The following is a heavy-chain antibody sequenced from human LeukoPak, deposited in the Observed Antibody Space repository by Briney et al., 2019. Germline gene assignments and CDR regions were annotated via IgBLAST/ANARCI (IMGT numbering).Heavy chain of an antibody. D-gene: IGHD3-3*01. Sequence: PSETLSLTCAVSGYSISSGYYWGWIRQPPGKGLEWIGSIYHSGSTYYNPSLKSRVTISVDTSKNQFSLKLSSVTAADTAVYYCARENVFGVVIDYYFDYWGQGTLVTVSS. CDR3: ARENVFGVVIDYYFDY. CDR2: IYHSGST. CDR1: GYSISSGYY. J-gene: IGHJ4*02. V-gene: IGHV4-38-2*02.